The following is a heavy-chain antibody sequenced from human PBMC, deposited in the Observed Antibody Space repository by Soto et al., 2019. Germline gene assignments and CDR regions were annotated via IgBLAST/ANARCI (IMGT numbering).Heavy chain of an antibody. V-gene: IGHV4-59*01. CDR1: GGSISSYY. D-gene: IGHD4-17*01. J-gene: IGHJ4*02. CDR3: ANYPTTVTSDY. CDR2: IYYSGST. Sequence: SETLSLTCTFSGGSISSYYWSLIRQPPGKGLEWIGYIYYSGSTNYNPSLKSRVTISVDTSKNQFSLKLSSVTAADTAVYYCANYPTTVTSDYWGQGTLVTVSS.